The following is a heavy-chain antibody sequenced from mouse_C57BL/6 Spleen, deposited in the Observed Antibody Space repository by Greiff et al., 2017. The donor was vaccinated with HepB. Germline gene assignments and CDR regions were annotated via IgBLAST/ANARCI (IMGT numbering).Heavy chain of an antibody. J-gene: IGHJ2*01. V-gene: IGHV1-54*01. Sequence: QVQLQQPGAELVRPGTSVKVSCKASGYAFTNYLIEWVKQRPGQGLEWIGVINPGSGGTNYNEKFKGKATLTADKSSSTAYMQLSSLTSEDSAVYFCARDYYSNYGFDYWGQGTTLTVSS. CDR1: GYAFTNYL. CDR2: INPGSGGT. CDR3: ARDYYSNYGFDY. D-gene: IGHD2-5*01.